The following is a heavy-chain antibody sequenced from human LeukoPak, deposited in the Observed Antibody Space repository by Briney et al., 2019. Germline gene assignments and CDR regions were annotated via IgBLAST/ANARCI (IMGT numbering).Heavy chain of an antibody. J-gene: IGHJ4*02. CDR3: ARAIHYYGSGSYSDY. V-gene: IGHV1-8*01. CDR2: MNPNSGNT. CDR1: GYTFTSYD. D-gene: IGHD3-10*01. Sequence: ASVKVSCKASGYTFTSYDINWVRQATGQGLEWMGWMNPNSGNTGYPQKFQGRVTMTRNTSISTAYMELSSLRSEDTAVYYCARAIHYYGSGSYSDYWGQRTLDTVSS.